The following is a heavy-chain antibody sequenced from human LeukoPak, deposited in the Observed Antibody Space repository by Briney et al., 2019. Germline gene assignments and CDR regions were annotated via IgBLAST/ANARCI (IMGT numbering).Heavy chain of an antibody. CDR3: ARTLDYYDSSGYQH. Sequence: SVKVSCKASGYTFTSYDISWVRQAPGQGLEWMGGIIPIFGTANYAQKFQGRVTITADESTSTAYMELSSLRSEDTAVYYCARTLDYYDSSGYQHWGQGTLVTVSS. J-gene: IGHJ4*02. CDR2: IIPIFGTA. CDR1: GYTFTSYD. D-gene: IGHD3-22*01. V-gene: IGHV1-69*13.